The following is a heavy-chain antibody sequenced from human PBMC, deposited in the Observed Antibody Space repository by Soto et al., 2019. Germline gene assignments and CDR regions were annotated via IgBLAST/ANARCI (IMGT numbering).Heavy chain of an antibody. Sequence: VQLVESGGGVVQPGRSLRLSCAASGFAFSTYGMHWVRQAPGKGLEWVAVTTSDGARINYADSVKGRFTISRYNSRTTLYLQMNSLSIDDTAVYYCARKNPGREWELPDYWGQGTLVTVSS. CDR1: GFAFSTYG. J-gene: IGHJ4*02. CDR3: ARKNPGREWELPDY. V-gene: IGHV3-30*03. D-gene: IGHD1-26*01. CDR2: TTSDGARI.